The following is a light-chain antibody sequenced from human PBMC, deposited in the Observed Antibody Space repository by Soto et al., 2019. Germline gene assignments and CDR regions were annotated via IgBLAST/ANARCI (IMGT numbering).Light chain of an antibody. Sequence: EIQLTQSPSTMSTFVGDRIPITCRASQSISSWLAWYQQKPGKAPKLLIYKASSLESGVPSRFSGSGSGTDFTLTISSLQPEDFATYFCQQSYSTPITFGQGTRLEIK. CDR1: QSISSW. CDR2: KAS. V-gene: IGKV1-5*03. CDR3: QQSYSTPIT. J-gene: IGKJ5*01.